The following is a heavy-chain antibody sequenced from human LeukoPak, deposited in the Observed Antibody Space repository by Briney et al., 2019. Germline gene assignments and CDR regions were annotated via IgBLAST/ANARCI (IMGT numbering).Heavy chain of an antibody. V-gene: IGHV3-23*01. CDR2: ISGNGGST. CDR1: GFTFSSYA. D-gene: IGHD6-13*01. CDR3: AKDALSSWYTNSLAY. Sequence: GGSLRLSCAASGFTFSSYAMSWVRQAPGKGLEWVSAISGNGGSTYYADSVKGRFTISRDNSKNTLYLQMNSLRAEDTAVYYCAKDALSSWYTNSLAYWGQGTLVTVSS. J-gene: IGHJ4*02.